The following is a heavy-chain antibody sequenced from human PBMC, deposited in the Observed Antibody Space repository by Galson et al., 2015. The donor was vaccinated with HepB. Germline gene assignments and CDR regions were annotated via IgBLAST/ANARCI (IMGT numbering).Heavy chain of an antibody. D-gene: IGHD5-12*01. CDR2: ISSSSSYI. Sequence: SLRLSCAASGFTFSSYSMNWVRQAPGKGLEWVSSISSSSSYIYYADSVKGRFTIPRDNAKNSLYLQMNSLRAEDTAVYYCARDPVGYSGYDSEVGDYWGQGTLVTVSS. V-gene: IGHV3-21*01. CDR3: ARDPVGYSGYDSEVGDY. J-gene: IGHJ4*02. CDR1: GFTFSSYS.